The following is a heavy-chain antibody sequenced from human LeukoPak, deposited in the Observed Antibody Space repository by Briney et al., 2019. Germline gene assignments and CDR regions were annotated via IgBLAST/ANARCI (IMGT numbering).Heavy chain of an antibody. Sequence: SETLSLTCAVYGGSFSGYYWSWIRQPPGKGLEWIGEINHSGSTNYNPSLKSRVTISVDTSKNQFSLKLSSVTAADTAVYYCASLRVTMVREVMPHYWGQGTLVTVSS. CDR1: GGSFSGYY. CDR2: INHSGST. V-gene: IGHV4-34*01. J-gene: IGHJ4*02. CDR3: ASLRVTMVREVMPHY. D-gene: IGHD3-10*01.